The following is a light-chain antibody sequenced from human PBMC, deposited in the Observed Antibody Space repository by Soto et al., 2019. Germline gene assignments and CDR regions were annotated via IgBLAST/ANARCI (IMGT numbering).Light chain of an antibody. Sequence: QSVLTQPPSASGTPGQGVTISCSGSTSNIGSNYVYWYQQLPGTAPKLLIYDSNNRPSGVPDRFSGSKSGTSASLAITGLQGEDEADYYCQSYDSSLSAYVFGTGTKVTVL. J-gene: IGLJ1*01. CDR2: DSN. CDR1: TSNIGSNY. V-gene: IGLV1-40*01. CDR3: QSYDSSLSAYV.